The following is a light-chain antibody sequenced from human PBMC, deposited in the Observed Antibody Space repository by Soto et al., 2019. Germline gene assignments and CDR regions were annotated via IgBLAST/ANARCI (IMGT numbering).Light chain of an antibody. V-gene: IGLV2-8*01. CDR2: EVT. CDR3: SSYRSSDTLEV. CDR1: SSDVGGYNY. J-gene: IGLJ1*01. Sequence: QSALTQPPSASGSPGQSVTISCTGTSSDVGGYNYVSWYQQYPGKAPKLIIYEVTKRPSGVPDRFSGSKSGNTASLTISGVQPDDEADYYCSSYRSSDTLEVFGTGTKVTVL.